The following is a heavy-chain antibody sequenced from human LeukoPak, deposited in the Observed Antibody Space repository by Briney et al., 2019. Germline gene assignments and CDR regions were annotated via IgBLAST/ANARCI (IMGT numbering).Heavy chain of an antibody. D-gene: IGHD7-27*01. Sequence: ASVKVSCKASGYTLTDNHLYWVRQAPGQGLEWMGWIDPNSGDTNFAQNFQGRLTMTTDTSISTAYMELSRLTSDDTTVYYCARELGINAFDVWGQGTLVTVFS. CDR1: GYTLTDNH. CDR3: ARELGINAFDV. J-gene: IGHJ3*01. CDR2: IDPNSGDT. V-gene: IGHV1-2*02.